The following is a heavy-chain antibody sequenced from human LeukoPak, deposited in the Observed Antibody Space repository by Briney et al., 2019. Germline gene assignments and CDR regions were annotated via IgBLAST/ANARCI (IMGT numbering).Heavy chain of an antibody. CDR3: ARNREAFDI. CDR2: ISYDGSNK. Sequence: GGSLRLSCAASGFTFSSYAMHWVRQAPGKGLEWVAVISYDGSNKYYADSVKGRFTIPRDNSKNTLYLQMNGLRAEDTAVYYCARNREAFDIWGQGTMVTVSS. V-gene: IGHV3-30-3*01. J-gene: IGHJ3*02. CDR1: GFTFSSYA.